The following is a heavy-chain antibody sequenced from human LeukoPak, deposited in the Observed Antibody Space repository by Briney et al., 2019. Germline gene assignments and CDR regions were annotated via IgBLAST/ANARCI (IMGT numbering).Heavy chain of an antibody. D-gene: IGHD1-7*01. CDR2: MNDGGDS. CDR3: ARVRNGSTTKRAFDI. V-gene: IGHV4-61*01. Sequence: SETLSLTCSVSGGSVSSDSYYWSWIRQPPGQGLEWIGDMNDGGDSYYNPSLKSRAAISVKMSMNEFSLKVSSVTAADTAVYYCARVRNGSTTKRAFDIWGQGTMVTVSS. J-gene: IGHJ3*02. CDR1: GGSVSSDSYY.